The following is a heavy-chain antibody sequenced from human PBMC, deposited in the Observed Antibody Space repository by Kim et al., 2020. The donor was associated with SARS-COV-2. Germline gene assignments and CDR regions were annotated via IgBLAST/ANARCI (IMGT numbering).Heavy chain of an antibody. CDR3: AREWGVWFGELLYEVRQNPFDD. J-gene: IGHJ4*02. V-gene: IGHV3-30-3*01. Sequence: GGSLRLSCAASGFTFSSYAMHWVRQAPGKGLEWVAVISYDGSNKYYADSVKGRFTISRDNSKNTLYLQMNSLRAEDTAVYYCAREWGVWFGELLYEVRQNPFDDWGQGTLVTVSS. D-gene: IGHD3-10*01. CDR1: GFTFSSYA. CDR2: ISYDGSNK.